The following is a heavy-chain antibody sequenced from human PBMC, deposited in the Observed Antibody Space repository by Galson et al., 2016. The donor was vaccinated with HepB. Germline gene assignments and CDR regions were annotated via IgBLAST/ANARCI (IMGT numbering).Heavy chain of an antibody. J-gene: IGHJ4*02. CDR1: GASFSGYF. Sequence: SETLSLTCGVYGASFSGYFWTWIRQPPGKGLEWIGEINHSGVTNYKSSLKSRITMLVDTSRRQFSLKLRSVAAADTAVYYCARGRGSAVPHDYWGQGTLVTVSS. V-gene: IGHV4-34*01. CDR2: INHSGVT. CDR3: ARGRGSAVPHDY. D-gene: IGHD2-15*01.